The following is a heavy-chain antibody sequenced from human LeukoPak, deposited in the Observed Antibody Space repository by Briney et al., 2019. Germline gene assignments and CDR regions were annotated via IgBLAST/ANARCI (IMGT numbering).Heavy chain of an antibody. J-gene: IGHJ6*03. D-gene: IGHD3-10*01. CDR1: GGSISSSSYY. V-gene: IGHV4-39*01. CDR2: IYYSGST. Sequence: SETLSLTCTVSGGSISSSSYYWGWIRQPPGKGLEWIGSIYYSGSTYYNPSLKSRVTISVDTSKNQFSLKLSSVTAADTAVYYCARHYSGSGSYYRYYYYYMDVWGKGTTVTISS. CDR3: ARHYSGSGSYYRYYYYYMDV.